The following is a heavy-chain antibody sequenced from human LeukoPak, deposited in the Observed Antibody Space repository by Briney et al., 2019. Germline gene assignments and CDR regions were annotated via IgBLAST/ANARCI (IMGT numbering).Heavy chain of an antibody. Sequence: ASVKVSCKASGGTFSSYAISWVRQAPGQGLEWMGGIIPIFGTANYAQKFQGRVTITADKSTSTAYMELRSLRSDDTAVYYCARVAVAAWLDVWGKGTTVTISS. D-gene: IGHD6-19*01. CDR3: ARVAVAAWLDV. CDR2: IIPIFGTA. V-gene: IGHV1-69*06. J-gene: IGHJ6*04. CDR1: GGTFSSYA.